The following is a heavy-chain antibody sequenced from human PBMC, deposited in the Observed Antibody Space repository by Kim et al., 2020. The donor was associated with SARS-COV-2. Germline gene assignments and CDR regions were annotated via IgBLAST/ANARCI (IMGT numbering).Heavy chain of an antibody. CDR1: GGSISSYY. Sequence: SETLSLTCTVSGGSISSYYWSWIRQPPGKGLEWIGYIYYSGSTNYNPSLKSRVTISVDTSKNQFSLKRSSVTAADTAVYYCARGKRGYSYGSLDYWGQGTLVTVSS. J-gene: IGHJ4*02. CDR3: ARGKRGYSYGSLDY. D-gene: IGHD5-18*01. V-gene: IGHV4-59*01. CDR2: IYYSGST.